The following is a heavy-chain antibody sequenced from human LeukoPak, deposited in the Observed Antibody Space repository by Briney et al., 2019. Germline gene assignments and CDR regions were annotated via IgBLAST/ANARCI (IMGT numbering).Heavy chain of an antibody. V-gene: IGHV4-34*01. Sequence: SETLSLTCAVYGGSFSGYYWSWIRQPPGKGLEWIGEINHSGSTNYNPSLKSRVTISVDTSKNQFSLKMSSVTAADTAVYYCARSSGTGTFSYWGQGTLVTVSS. CDR1: GGSFSGYY. J-gene: IGHJ4*02. CDR3: ARSSGTGTFSY. D-gene: IGHD6-25*01. CDR2: INHSGST.